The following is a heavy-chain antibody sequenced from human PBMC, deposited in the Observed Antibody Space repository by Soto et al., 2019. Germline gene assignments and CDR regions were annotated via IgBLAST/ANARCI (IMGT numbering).Heavy chain of an antibody. D-gene: IGHD6-13*01. V-gene: IGHV3-7*01. J-gene: IGHJ4*02. Sequence: EVQLVESGGGLVQPGGSLRLSCAASGFTFSTYWMHWVRQAPGKGLEWVANIKQDGSEKYYLDSVKGRFTISRDNAKSSLYLQMNSLRAEDTAVYYCARVLAAADSLWGQGTLVKVSS. CDR1: GFTFSTYW. CDR3: ARVLAAADSL. CDR2: IKQDGSEK.